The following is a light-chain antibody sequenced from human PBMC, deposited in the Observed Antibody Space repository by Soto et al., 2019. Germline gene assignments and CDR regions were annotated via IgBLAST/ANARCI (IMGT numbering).Light chain of an antibody. J-gene: IGLJ3*02. CDR2: EVS. Sequence: QSALTQPASVSGSPGQSITISCTGTSSDVGGYNYVSWYQQHPGKAPKFMIYEVSNRPSGVSNRFSGSKSGNTASLTISGLQAEDEADYYCSSYTSSSTHWVFGAGTKLTVL. V-gene: IGLV2-14*01. CDR1: SSDVGGYNY. CDR3: SSYTSSSTHWV.